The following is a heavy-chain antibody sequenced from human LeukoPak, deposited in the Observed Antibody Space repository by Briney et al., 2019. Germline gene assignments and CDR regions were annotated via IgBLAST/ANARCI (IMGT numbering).Heavy chain of an antibody. CDR1: GYSISSGYY. V-gene: IGHV4-61*01. J-gene: IGHJ4*02. CDR3: ARDTSPEGFDY. CDR2: IYYSGST. D-gene: IGHD1-14*01. Sequence: SETLSLTCTVSGYSISSGYYWGWIRQPPGKGLEWIGYIYYSGSTNYNPSLKSRVTISIDTSKNQFSLKLSSVTAADTAVYYCARDTSPEGFDYWGQGTLVTVSS.